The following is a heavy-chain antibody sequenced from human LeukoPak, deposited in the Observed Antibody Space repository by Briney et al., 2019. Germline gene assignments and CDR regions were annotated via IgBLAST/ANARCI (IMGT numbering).Heavy chain of an antibody. CDR2: IYFSGTT. Sequence: PSETLSLTCSVSGGSISSGSYYWGWIRQPPGKGLEWIGSIYFSGTTYYNPSLKSRVTISVDTSNNQFSLKLSSVTAADTAVYYCARTGGSYFKEYFDYWGQGTLVTVSS. V-gene: IGHV4-39*01. D-gene: IGHD1-26*01. CDR3: ARTGGSYFKEYFDY. CDR1: GGSISSGSYY. J-gene: IGHJ4*02.